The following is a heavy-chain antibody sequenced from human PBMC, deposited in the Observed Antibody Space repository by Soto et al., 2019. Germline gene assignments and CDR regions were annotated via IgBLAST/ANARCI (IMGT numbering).Heavy chain of an antibody. CDR2: IDYSEST. V-gene: IGHV4-39*01. J-gene: IGHJ4*02. CDR1: GGSISSSSYY. CDR3: ARQRDYGGCEIDY. D-gene: IGHD4-17*01. Sequence: PSETLSLTCTVSGGSISSSSYYWGWIRQPPGKGLEWIGSIDYSESTYYNPSLNSRATLSVNTTNNQVSLKLSSVTAAAAAVYYCARQRDYGGCEIDYWGQGTLGTGSS.